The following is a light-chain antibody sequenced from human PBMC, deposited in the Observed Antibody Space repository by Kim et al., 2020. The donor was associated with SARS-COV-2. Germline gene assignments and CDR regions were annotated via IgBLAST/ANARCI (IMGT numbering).Light chain of an antibody. CDR1: TPNIGTDY. Sequence: GQRVTISSSGSTPNIGTDYVSWYRHLPGTAPKLLIYRNNQRPSGVPDRFSGSQSGTSASLAISGLRSDDEADYYCAAWDDSLSGPVFGGGTQLTVL. CDR2: RNN. CDR3: AAWDDSLSGPV. J-gene: IGLJ2*01. V-gene: IGLV1-47*01.